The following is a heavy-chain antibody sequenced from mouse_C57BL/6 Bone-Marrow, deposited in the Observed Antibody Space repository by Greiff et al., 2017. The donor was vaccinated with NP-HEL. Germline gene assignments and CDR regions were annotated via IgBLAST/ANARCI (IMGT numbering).Heavy chain of an antibody. J-gene: IGHJ3*01. CDR1: GYTFTSYG. D-gene: IGHD2-1*01. CDR2: IYPRSGNT. Sequence: VHLVESGAELVRPGASVKLSCKASGYTFTSYGISWVKQRTGQGLEWIGEIYPRSGNTYYNEKFKGKATLTADKSSSTAYMELRSLTSEDSAVYFCARDYGNYFAWFAYWGQGTLVTVSA. V-gene: IGHV1-81*01. CDR3: ARDYGNYFAWFAY.